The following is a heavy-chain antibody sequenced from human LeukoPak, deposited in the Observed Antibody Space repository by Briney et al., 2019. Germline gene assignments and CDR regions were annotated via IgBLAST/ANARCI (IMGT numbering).Heavy chain of an antibody. V-gene: IGHV4-39*01. CDR1: GGSISSSSYY. D-gene: IGHD5-18*01. CDR2: IYYSGST. J-gene: IGHJ4*02. Sequence: SETLSLTCTVSGGSISSSSYYWGWIRQPPGKGLEWIGSIYYSGSTYYNPSLKSRVTISVDTSKNQFSLKLSPVTAADTAVYYCARLHRTQLTFDYWGQGTLVTVSS. CDR3: ARLHRTQLTFDY.